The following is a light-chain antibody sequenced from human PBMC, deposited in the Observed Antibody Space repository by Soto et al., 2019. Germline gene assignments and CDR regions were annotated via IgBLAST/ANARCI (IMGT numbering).Light chain of an antibody. V-gene: IGKV2-24*01. Sequence: DIVMTQTPLSSPVTLGQPASISCRASQSLVPSNGNTSLRWIHQRPGHPPRLRIYKVSDRFSGVPERFSGSGAGIEFTLKISTVEDGDVGFYCMQATQLPITCGQGTRRVLK. CDR3: MQATQLPIT. J-gene: IGKJ5*01. CDR1: QSLVPSNGNTS. CDR2: KVS.